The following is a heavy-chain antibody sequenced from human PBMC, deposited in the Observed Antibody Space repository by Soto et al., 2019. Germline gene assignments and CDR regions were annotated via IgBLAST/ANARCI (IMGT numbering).Heavy chain of an antibody. CDR2: INAGNGNT. CDR3: ARGPQQLGWLDP. D-gene: IGHD6-13*01. Sequence: QVQLVQSGAEVKKPGASVKVSCKASGYTFTSYAMHWVRQAPGQRLEWMGWINAGNGNTKYSQKFQGRVTITRDTSASTAYMELSSLRSEDTAVYYCARGPQQLGWLDPWGQGTLVTVSS. V-gene: IGHV1-3*01. J-gene: IGHJ5*02. CDR1: GYTFTSYA.